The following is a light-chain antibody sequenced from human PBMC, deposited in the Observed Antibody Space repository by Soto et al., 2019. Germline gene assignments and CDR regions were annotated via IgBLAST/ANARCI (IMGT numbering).Light chain of an antibody. CDR2: DAS. CDR1: QSIRTN. J-gene: IGKJ5*01. Sequence: EIVLTQSPGTLSLSPGERATLSCRASQSIRTNLAWYPQRPGQAPRLLIYDASYRETGIPARFSGSGAGTECTRTISSLEPEDFAVDYCQHRSNWTLTFGQGTRLEIK. CDR3: QHRSNWTLT. V-gene: IGKV3-11*01.